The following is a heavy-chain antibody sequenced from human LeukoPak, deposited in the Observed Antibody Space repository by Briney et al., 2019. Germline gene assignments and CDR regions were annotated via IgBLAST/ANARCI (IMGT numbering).Heavy chain of an antibody. CDR2: INHSGST. CDR1: GGSISSSSYY. J-gene: IGHJ4*02. Sequence: SETLSLTCTVSGGSISSSSYYWGWIRQPPGKGLEWIGEINHSGSTNYNPSLKSRVTISVDTSKNQFSLKLSSVTAADTAVYYCARSQQDFDYWGQGTLVTVSS. V-gene: IGHV4-39*07. D-gene: IGHD1/OR15-1a*01. CDR3: ARSQQDFDY.